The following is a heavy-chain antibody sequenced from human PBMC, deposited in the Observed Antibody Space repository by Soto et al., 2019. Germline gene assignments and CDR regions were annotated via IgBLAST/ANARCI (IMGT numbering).Heavy chain of an antibody. CDR1: GGSISSYY. CDR2: IYYSGST. J-gene: IGHJ4*02. Sequence: QVQLQESGPGLVKPSETLSLTCTVSGGSISSYYWSWIRQPPGKGLEWIGYIYYSGSTNYNPSLQSRVTISVDTSKNQFSLKLSSVTAADTAVYYCARIITYYDILTGYYIRYFDYWGQGTLVTVSS. CDR3: ARIITYYDILTGYYIRYFDY. V-gene: IGHV4-59*01. D-gene: IGHD3-9*01.